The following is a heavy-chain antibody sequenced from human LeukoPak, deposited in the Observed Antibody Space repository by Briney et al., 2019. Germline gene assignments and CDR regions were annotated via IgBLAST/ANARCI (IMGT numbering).Heavy chain of an antibody. CDR1: GYTFTSYD. J-gene: IGHJ3*02. CDR2: ISAYNGNT. Sequence: GPVKVSCKASGYTFTSYDINWVRQATGQGLEWMGWISAYNGNTNYAQKLQGRVTMTTDTSTSTAYMELRSLRSDDTAVYYCARDAYTYPSRAFDIWGQGTMVTVSS. V-gene: IGHV1-18*01. CDR3: ARDAYTYPSRAFDI. D-gene: IGHD3-16*01.